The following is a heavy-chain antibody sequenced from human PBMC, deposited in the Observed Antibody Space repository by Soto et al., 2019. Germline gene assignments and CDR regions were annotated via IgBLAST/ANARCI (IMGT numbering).Heavy chain of an antibody. CDR2: ISTSDGGT. V-gene: IGHV3-23*01. Sequence: EVQRLESGGGLGQPGGSLRLSCAASGITFSNYVINWVRQAPGKGLEWVSSISTSDGGTRYADSVKGRFTASRDSGKSSVYLEMNSLRVEDTAVYYCATKNGDCIGGPCSYLDFWGQGALVTVSS. CDR1: GITFSNYV. D-gene: IGHD2-15*01. CDR3: ATKNGDCIGGPCSYLDF. J-gene: IGHJ4*02.